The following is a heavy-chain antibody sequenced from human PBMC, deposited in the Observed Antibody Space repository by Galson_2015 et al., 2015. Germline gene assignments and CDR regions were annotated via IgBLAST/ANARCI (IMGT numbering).Heavy chain of an antibody. CDR3: ARDLSLLSIGATIGYMDV. CDR1: GYTFTSYY. CDR2: INPSGGST. J-gene: IGHJ6*03. Sequence: SVKVSCKASGYTFTSYYMHWVRQAPGQGLEWMGIINPSGGSTSYAQKFQGRVTMTRDTSTSTVYMELSSLRSEDTAVYYCARDLSLLSIGATIGYMDVWGKGTTVTVSS. V-gene: IGHV1-46*01. D-gene: IGHD5-12*01.